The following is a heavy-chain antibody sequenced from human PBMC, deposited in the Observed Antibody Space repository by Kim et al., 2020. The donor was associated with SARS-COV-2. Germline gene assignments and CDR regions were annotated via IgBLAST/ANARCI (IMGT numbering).Heavy chain of an antibody. CDR3: ARGSDYHGLDV. CDR1: GYPFSGFY. CDR2: ISPNNGAT. V-gene: IGHV1-2*02. Sequence: SVKVSCKTSGYPFSGFYIHWVRQAPGQGLEWMGWISPNNGATKYAEASQGRVTMTRDTSINTAYLELSRLKSDDTAIYFCARGSDYHGLDVWGQGTTVTVSS. J-gene: IGHJ6*02.